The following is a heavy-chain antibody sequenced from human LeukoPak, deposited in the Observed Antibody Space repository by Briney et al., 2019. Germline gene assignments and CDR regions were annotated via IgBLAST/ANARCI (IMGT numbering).Heavy chain of an antibody. V-gene: IGHV1-8*01. CDR1: GYTFTSYD. J-gene: IGHJ4*02. Sequence: ASVTVSCKASGYTFTSYDINWVRQATGQGLEWMGLMNPNSGNTGYAQKFQGRVTMTRNTSISTAYMELSSLRSEDTAVYYCARGATILYSSPFGYWGQGTLVTVSS. CDR2: MNPNSGNT. D-gene: IGHD5-12*01. CDR3: ARGATILYSSPFGY.